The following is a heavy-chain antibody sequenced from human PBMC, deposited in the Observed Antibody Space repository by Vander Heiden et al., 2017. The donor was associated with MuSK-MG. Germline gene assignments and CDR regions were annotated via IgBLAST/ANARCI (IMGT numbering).Heavy chain of an antibody. D-gene: IGHD3-10*01. Sequence: EVQLLESGGGLVQPGGSLRLSCAASGFIFTTYGMTWVRQAPGKGLELVSSISGSGGTTNYADSVKGRFTISRDNAINTLYLQINSLRAEDTAVYYCATLSGTYHILDYWVQGILVTLSS. J-gene: IGHJ4*02. V-gene: IGHV3-23*01. CDR1: GFIFTTYG. CDR3: ATLSGTYHILDY. CDR2: ISGSGGTT.